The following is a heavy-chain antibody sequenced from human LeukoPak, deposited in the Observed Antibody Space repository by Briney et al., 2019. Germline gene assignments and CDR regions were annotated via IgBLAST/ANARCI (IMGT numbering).Heavy chain of an antibody. D-gene: IGHD3-3*01. J-gene: IGHJ6*02. Sequence: PGGCLRLSCAASGYTLSNYAEHWVRQAPGEGLEYVSAISSNGGSTYYADSVKGRFTISRDNSKNTLFLQMGSLRVEDMAVYYCARGLRAYYYYGMDVWGQGTTVTVSS. CDR2: ISSNGGST. CDR1: GYTLSNYA. CDR3: ARGLRAYYYYGMDV. V-gene: IGHV3-64*02.